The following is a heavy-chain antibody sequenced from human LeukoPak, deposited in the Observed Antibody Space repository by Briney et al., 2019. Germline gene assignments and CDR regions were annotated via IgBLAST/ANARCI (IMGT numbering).Heavy chain of an antibody. CDR3: AKSQLLWFGEDFDY. CDR1: GFTFSSYA. CDR2: ISGSGGST. J-gene: IGHJ4*02. D-gene: IGHD3-10*01. Sequence: PGGSPRLSCAASGFTFSSYAMSWVRQAPGKGLEWVSAISGSGGSTYYADSVKGRFTIPRDNSKNTLYLQMNSLRAEDTAVYYCAKSQLLWFGEDFDYWGQGTLVTVSS. V-gene: IGHV3-23*01.